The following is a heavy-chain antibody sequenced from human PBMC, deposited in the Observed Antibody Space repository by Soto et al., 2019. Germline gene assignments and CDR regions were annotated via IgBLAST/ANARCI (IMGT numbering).Heavy chain of an antibody. V-gene: IGHV3-23*01. CDR3: AKDDTMITFGGVIADDAFDI. J-gene: IGHJ3*02. CDR2: ISGSGGST. Sequence: GGSLRLSCAASGFTFSSYAMSWVRQAPGKGLEWVSAISGSGGSTYYADSVKGRFTISRDNSKNTLYLQMNSLRAEDTAVYYCAKDDTMITFGGVIADDAFDIWGQGTMVTGSS. CDR1: GFTFSSYA. D-gene: IGHD3-16*02.